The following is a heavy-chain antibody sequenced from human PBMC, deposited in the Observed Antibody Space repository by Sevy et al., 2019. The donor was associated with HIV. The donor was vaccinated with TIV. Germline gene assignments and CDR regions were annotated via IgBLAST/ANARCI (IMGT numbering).Heavy chain of an antibody. CDR2: IYYSGST. D-gene: IGHD5-12*01. CDR1: GGSISSYY. V-gene: IGHV4-59*01. J-gene: IGHJ4*02. CDR3: ARGIEERWLHAKTYYFDY. Sequence: ETLSLTCTVSGGSISSYYWSWIRQPPGKGLEWIGYIYYSGSTNYNPSLKSRVTISVDTSKNQFSLKLSSVTAADTAVYYCARGIEERWLHAKTYYFDYWGQGTLVTVSS.